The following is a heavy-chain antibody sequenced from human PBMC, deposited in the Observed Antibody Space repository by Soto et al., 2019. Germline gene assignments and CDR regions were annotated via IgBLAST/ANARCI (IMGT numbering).Heavy chain of an antibody. D-gene: IGHD6-13*01. J-gene: IGHJ6*02. CDR2: ISSSSSYI. Sequence: PGGSLRLSCAASGFTFSSYSMNWVRQAPGKGLEWVSSISSSSSYIYYADSVKGRFTISRDNAKNSLYLQMNSLRAEDTAVYYCARVQQPQYYYYYGMDVWGQGTTVTVSS. V-gene: IGHV3-21*01. CDR1: GFTFSSYS. CDR3: ARVQQPQYYYYYGMDV.